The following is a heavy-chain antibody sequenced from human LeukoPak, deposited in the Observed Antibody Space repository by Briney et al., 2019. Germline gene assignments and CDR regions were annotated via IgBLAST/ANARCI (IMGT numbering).Heavy chain of an antibody. J-gene: IGHJ4*02. Sequence: GGSLRLSCAASGFTSSSYGMHWVRQAPGKGLEWVAFIRYDGSNKYYADSVKGRFTISRDNSKNTLYLQMNSLRAEDTAVYYCAKDRIHSKYFDYWGQGTLVTVSS. D-gene: IGHD2/OR15-2a*01. V-gene: IGHV3-30*02. CDR3: AKDRIHSKYFDY. CDR1: GFTSSSYG. CDR2: IRYDGSNK.